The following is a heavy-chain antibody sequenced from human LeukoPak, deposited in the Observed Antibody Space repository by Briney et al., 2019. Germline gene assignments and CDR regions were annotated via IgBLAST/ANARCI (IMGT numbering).Heavy chain of an antibody. D-gene: IGHD5-18*01. V-gene: IGHV3-66*01. CDR1: GITDTSNH. CDR3: AKLYNYGYIN. J-gene: IGHJ4*02. CDR2: IYSGGST. Sequence: GGSLRLSCAASGITDTSNHMSWVRQAPGKELEWVSVIYSGGSTYYADSVKGRFTISRDNSKNTLYLQMDSLRTEDTAVYFCAKLYNYGYINWGQGTLVTVSS.